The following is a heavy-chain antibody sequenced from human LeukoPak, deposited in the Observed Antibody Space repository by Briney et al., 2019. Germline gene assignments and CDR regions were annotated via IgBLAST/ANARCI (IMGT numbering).Heavy chain of an antibody. Sequence: GGSLRLSCAASGFTFSSYAMHWVRQAPGKGLEWVAVISYDGGNKYYADSVKGRFTISRDNSKNTLYLQMSSLKTEDTAVYFCAHRDTAMVRVDYWGQGTLVTVSS. CDR3: AHRDTAMVRVDY. V-gene: IGHV3-30-3*01. CDR2: ISYDGGNK. J-gene: IGHJ4*02. CDR1: GFTFSSYA. D-gene: IGHD5-18*01.